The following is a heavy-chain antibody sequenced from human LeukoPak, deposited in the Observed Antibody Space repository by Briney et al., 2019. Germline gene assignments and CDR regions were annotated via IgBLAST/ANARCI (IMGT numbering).Heavy chain of an antibody. Sequence: ASVKVSCKVSGYTLTELSIHWVRQAPGKGLEWMGGFDPEDGETIYAQKFQGRVTMTEDTSTDTAYMELSSLRCEDTAVYYCATGLYYYDSSGYRFDYWGQGTLVTVSS. D-gene: IGHD3-22*01. CDR3: ATGLYYYDSSGYRFDY. CDR2: FDPEDGET. V-gene: IGHV1-24*01. J-gene: IGHJ4*02. CDR1: GYTLTELS.